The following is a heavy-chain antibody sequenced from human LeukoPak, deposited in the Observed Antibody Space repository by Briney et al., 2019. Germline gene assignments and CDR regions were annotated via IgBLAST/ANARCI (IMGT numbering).Heavy chain of an antibody. V-gene: IGHV3-23*01. CDR1: GFTFSSYA. Sequence: PGGSLRLSCAASGFTFSSYAMSWVRQAPGKGLEWVSAISGSGGSTYYADSVKGRFTISRDNSKNTLYLQMNSLRAEDTAVYYCAKDPLARRLGIEDYFDYWGQGTLVTASS. CDR3: AKDPLARRLGIEDYFDY. J-gene: IGHJ4*02. CDR2: ISGSGGST. D-gene: IGHD7-27*01.